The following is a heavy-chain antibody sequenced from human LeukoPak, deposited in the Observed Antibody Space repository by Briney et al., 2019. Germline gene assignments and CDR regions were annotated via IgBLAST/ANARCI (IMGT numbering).Heavy chain of an antibody. J-gene: IGHJ4*02. CDR3: ARAVGGTSSSDY. Sequence: GGSLRLSCAASGFTFSSYSMNWVRQAPGKGLEWVSSISSSSSYIYYAVSVKGRFTISRDNAKNSLYLQMNSLRAEDTAVYYCARAVGGTSSSDYWGQGTLVTVSS. CDR1: GFTFSSYS. CDR2: ISSSSSYI. V-gene: IGHV3-21*01. D-gene: IGHD6-19*01.